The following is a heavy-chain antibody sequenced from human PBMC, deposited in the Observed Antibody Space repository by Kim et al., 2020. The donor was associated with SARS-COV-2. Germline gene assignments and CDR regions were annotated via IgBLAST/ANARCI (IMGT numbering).Heavy chain of an antibody. Sequence: GGSLRLSCAASGFTPNNYDMHWVREVPGRGLEWVSSIRTAGDTYYSGSARGRLTVSREYDKNSLYLEMTNLRAGDTAVYYCARGIGPGTGAAGDYLGQGT. CDR2: IRTAGDT. J-gene: IGHJ4*02. CDR3: ARGIGPGTGAAGDY. D-gene: IGHD3-10*01. V-gene: IGHV3-13*04. CDR1: GFTPNNYD.